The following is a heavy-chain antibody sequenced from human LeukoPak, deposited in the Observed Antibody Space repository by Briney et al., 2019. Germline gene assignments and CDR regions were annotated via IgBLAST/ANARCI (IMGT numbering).Heavy chain of an antibody. J-gene: IGHJ4*02. V-gene: IGHV3-21*01. Sequence: GGSLRLSCAASGFTFSSYSMNWVRQAPGKGLEWVSSISSSSSYIYYADSVKGRFTISRDNAKNSLYLQMNSLRAEDTAVYYCARDLSSWYHYFDYWGQGTLVTVSP. CDR1: GFTFSSYS. D-gene: IGHD6-13*01. CDR3: ARDLSSWYHYFDY. CDR2: ISSSSSYI.